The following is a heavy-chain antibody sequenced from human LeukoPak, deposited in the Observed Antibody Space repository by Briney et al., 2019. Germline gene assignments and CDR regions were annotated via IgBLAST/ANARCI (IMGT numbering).Heavy chain of an antibody. CDR1: GFSFSNYA. D-gene: IGHD2-2*01. CDR3: ARDLSSSAFDY. Sequence: GGSLRLSCVASGFSFSNYAMSWVRQTPGKGLEWVSVISDSGSNTYYADSVKGRFTISRDNSKNTLYLQINSLRAEDTAVYYCARDLSSSAFDYWGQGTLVTVSS. CDR2: ISDSGSNT. V-gene: IGHV3-23*01. J-gene: IGHJ4*02.